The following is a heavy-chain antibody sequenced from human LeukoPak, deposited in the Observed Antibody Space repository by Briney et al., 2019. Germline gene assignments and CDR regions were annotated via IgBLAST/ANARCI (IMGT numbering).Heavy chain of an antibody. CDR1: GGSISSSSYY. D-gene: IGHD3-3*01. Sequence: SEALSLTCTVSGGSISSSSYYWGWIRQPPGKGLEWIGSIYYSGSTYYNPSLKSRVTISVDTSKNQFSLKLSSVTAADTAVYYCARELVYYDFWSGYYSSEMYYFDYWGQGTLVTVSS. CDR3: ARELVYYDFWSGYYSSEMYYFDY. V-gene: IGHV4-39*07. CDR2: IYYSGST. J-gene: IGHJ4*02.